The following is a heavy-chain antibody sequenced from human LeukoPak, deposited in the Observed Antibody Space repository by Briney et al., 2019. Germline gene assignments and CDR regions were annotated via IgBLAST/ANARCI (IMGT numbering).Heavy chain of an antibody. V-gene: IGHV1-18*01. J-gene: IGHJ4*02. CDR3: ARDVDQRFDY. Sequence: ASVKVSCKASGYTFITYGISWVRQAPGQGLEWMGWINTYSGKTNHTQKLQGRVTMTTDTSTNTAYMELRSLRSDDAAVFYCARDVDQRFDYWGQGTLVTVSS. CDR1: GYTFITYG. CDR2: INTYSGKT.